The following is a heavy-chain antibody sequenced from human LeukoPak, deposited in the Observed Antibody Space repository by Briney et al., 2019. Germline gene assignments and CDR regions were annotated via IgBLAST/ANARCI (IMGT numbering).Heavy chain of an antibody. CDR3: ASARNNWNDD. Sequence: ASVKVSCKASGGTFSSYAISWVRQAPGQGLEWMGGIIPIFGTANYAQKFQGRVTITTDESTSTAYMELSSLRSEDTAVYYCASARNNWNDDWGQGTLVTVSS. J-gene: IGHJ5*02. V-gene: IGHV1-69*05. CDR1: GGTFSSYA. CDR2: IIPIFGTA.